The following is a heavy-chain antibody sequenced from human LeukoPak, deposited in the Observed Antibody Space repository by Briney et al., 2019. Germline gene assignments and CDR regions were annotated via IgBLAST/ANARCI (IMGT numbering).Heavy chain of an antibody. CDR3: ARGDYCSGGSCYSGYFQH. D-gene: IGHD2-15*01. CDR1: GGSISSYY. Sequence: PSETLSLTCTVSGGSISSYYWSWIRQPPGKGLEWIGYIYYSGTTNYNPSLKSRVTISVDTSKNQFSLKLSSVTAADTAVYYCARGDYCSGGSCYSGYFQHWGQGTLVTVSS. J-gene: IGHJ1*01. CDR2: IYYSGTT. V-gene: IGHV4-59*01.